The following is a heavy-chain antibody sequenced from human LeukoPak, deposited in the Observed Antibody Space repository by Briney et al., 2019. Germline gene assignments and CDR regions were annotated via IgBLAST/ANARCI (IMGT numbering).Heavy chain of an antibody. CDR1: GYSISSGYY. Sequence: SETLSLTCTVSGYSISSGYYWGWIRQPPGKGLEWIGSIYHSGSTYYNPSLKSRVTISVDTSKNQFSLKLSSVTAADTAVYYCARVPHSSSSEWFDPRGQGILVTVSS. J-gene: IGHJ5*02. CDR3: ARVPHSSSSEWFDP. V-gene: IGHV4-38-2*02. D-gene: IGHD6-6*01. CDR2: IYHSGST.